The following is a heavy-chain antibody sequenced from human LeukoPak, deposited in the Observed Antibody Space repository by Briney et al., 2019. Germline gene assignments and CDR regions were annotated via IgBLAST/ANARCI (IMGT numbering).Heavy chain of an antibody. CDR1: GFTFSSYS. D-gene: IGHD3-10*01. Sequence: PGGSLRLSCAASGFTFSSYSMNWVRQAPGKGLEWVSSISSSSSYIYYADSVKGRFTISRDNAKNSLYLQTNSLRAEDTAVYYCARGSTMVRGVIDYWGQGTLVTVSS. CDR3: ARGSTMVRGVIDY. CDR2: ISSSSSYI. J-gene: IGHJ4*02. V-gene: IGHV3-21*01.